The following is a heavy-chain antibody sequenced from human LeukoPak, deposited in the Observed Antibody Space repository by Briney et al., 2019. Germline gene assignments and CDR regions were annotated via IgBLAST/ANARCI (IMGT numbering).Heavy chain of an antibody. D-gene: IGHD5-18*01. J-gene: IGHJ4*02. CDR2: IWYDGSNK. V-gene: IGHV3-33*01. CDR3: ARNPKPRRYSYGYGSY. CDR1: GFTFSSYG. Sequence: GGSLRLSCAASGFTFSSYGMHWVRQAPGKGLEWVAVIWYDGSNKYYADSVKGRFTISRDNSENTLYLQMNSLRAEDTAVYYCARNPKPRRYSYGYGSYWGQGTLVTVSS.